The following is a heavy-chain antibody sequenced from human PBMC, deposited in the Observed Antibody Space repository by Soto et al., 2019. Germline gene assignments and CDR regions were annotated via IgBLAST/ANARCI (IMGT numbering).Heavy chain of an antibody. J-gene: IGHJ5*02. CDR1: GGSISSYR. Sequence: SETLSLTCTVSGGSISSYRWSWIRQPAGKGLEWIGRLNTYGNTHYNPSLKSRVTVSVDTSRNQFFLTLRSVTAADSAVYHCGRESGETWDYEASWGQGTPVTVPQ. D-gene: IGHD1-7*01. CDR3: GRESGETWDYEAS. V-gene: IGHV4-4*07. CDR2: LNTYGNT.